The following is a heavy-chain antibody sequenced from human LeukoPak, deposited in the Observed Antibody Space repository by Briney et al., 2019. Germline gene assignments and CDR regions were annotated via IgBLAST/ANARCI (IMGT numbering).Heavy chain of an antibody. CDR3: ARVPGAVAPADY. CDR2: INPNGGVT. CDR1: GYTFTAYY. J-gene: IGHJ4*02. D-gene: IGHD6-19*01. V-gene: IGHV1-2*02. Sequence: ASVKVSCKASGYTFTAYYMHWARQAPGQGLEWMGWINPNGGVTNYAQSFQGRVTMTRDTSISTAYMELNSLTSDDAAVYYCARVPGAVAPADYWGQGTLVTVSS.